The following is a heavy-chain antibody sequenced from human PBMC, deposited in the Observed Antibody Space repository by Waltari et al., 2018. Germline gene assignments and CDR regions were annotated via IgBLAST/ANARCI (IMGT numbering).Heavy chain of an antibody. CDR3: ARVEYTYGPYCFDS. V-gene: IGHV3-74*01. J-gene: IGHJ4*02. CDR1: GSTFSSSC. D-gene: IGHD5-18*01. Sequence: EVQLVESGGGLVQPGGSLRLSCEPSGSTFSSSCLHWVRQTPGKGLVWVSRISSDGNTTTYADSVKGRFTISRDNAKNTLYLQMNSLRAEDTALYYCARVEYTYGPYCFDSWGQGTPVTVSS. CDR2: ISSDGNTT.